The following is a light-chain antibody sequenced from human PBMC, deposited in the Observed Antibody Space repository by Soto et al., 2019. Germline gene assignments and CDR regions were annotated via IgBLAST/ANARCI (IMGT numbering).Light chain of an antibody. J-gene: IGLJ1*01. Sequence: QSALTQPASVSGSPGQSITISCTGTSSDVGGYNYVSWYQQLPGKAPKLMIYDVSDRPSGVSNRFSGSKSGNTASLTISGLQAEDEADYYCSSYTRSSIYVFGTGTKVTV. V-gene: IGLV2-14*01. CDR2: DVS. CDR3: SSYTRSSIYV. CDR1: SSDVGGYNY.